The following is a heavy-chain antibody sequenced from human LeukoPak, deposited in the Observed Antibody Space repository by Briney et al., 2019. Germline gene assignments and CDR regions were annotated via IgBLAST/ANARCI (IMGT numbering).Heavy chain of an antibody. CDR1: GFTFSSYA. V-gene: IGHV3-23*01. J-gene: IGHJ4*02. CDR3: AKVHLRDYGDYSY. D-gene: IGHD4-17*01. Sequence: GGSLRLSCAASGFTFSSYAMSWVRQAPGKGREWVSAISGSGASTYYADSGKGRFTISRDNSKNTLYLQMNSLRAEDTAVYYCAKVHLRDYGDYSYWGQGTLVTVSS. CDR2: ISGSGAST.